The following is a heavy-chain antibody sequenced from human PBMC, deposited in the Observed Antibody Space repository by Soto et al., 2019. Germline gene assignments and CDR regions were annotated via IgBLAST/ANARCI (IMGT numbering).Heavy chain of an antibody. J-gene: IGHJ3*02. CDR2: INPNSGGT. CDR3: ARKGIAAAGDDAFDI. Sequence: ASVKVSCKASGYTFTGYYMHWVRQAPGQGLEWMGWINPNSGGTNYAQKFQGRVTMTRDTSISTAYMELSRLRSDDTAVYYCARKGIAAAGDDAFDIGGQGTMVTVSS. V-gene: IGHV1-2*02. D-gene: IGHD6-13*01. CDR1: GYTFTGYY.